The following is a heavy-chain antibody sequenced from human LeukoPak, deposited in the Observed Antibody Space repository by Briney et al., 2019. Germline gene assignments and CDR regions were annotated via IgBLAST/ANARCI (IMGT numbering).Heavy chain of an antibody. V-gene: IGHV4-31*03. Sequence: SQTLSLTCTVSGGFISSGGYYWSWIRQHPGKGLEWIGYIYYSGSNYYNPSLMRRVTISVDTAKNQFSLKLSSVTAADTAVYYCARASYYDRSLANGFDIWGQGTMVTVSS. CDR2: IYYSGSN. CDR1: GGFISSGGYY. CDR3: ARASYYDRSLANGFDI. D-gene: IGHD3-22*01. J-gene: IGHJ3*02.